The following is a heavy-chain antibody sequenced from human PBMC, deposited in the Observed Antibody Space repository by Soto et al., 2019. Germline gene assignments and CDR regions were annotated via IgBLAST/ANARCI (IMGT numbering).Heavy chain of an antibody. J-gene: IGHJ4*02. CDR2: IYYSGST. D-gene: IGHD5-12*01. CDR1: GGSISSSNYY. Sequence: QLQLQESGPGLVKPSETLSLTCTVSGGSISSSNYYWGWIRQPPGKGLEWIGSIYYSGSTYYNPSLKSRVTISVDTSKNQFSLKLSSVTAADTAVYYCARHGVKDGYNYFDYWGQGTLVTVSS. V-gene: IGHV4-39*01. CDR3: ARHGVKDGYNYFDY.